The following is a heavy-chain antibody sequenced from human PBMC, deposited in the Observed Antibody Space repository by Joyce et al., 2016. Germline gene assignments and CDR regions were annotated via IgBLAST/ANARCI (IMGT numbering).Heavy chain of an antibody. Sequence: EVQVAEYGGGLVKPGGSLRLSCAASGFTFNVAWMTWVRQAPGKGLEWVGRSKSKTSGKTTDYAAPVKGRFTISRDDSKNTGSLQMNGLRTEDTAVYFCAADVAEVGFGELDHWGQGTLVTVSS. D-gene: IGHD3-10*01. CDR2: SKSKTSGKTT. CDR1: GFTFNVAW. CDR3: AADVAEVGFGELDH. V-gene: IGHV3-15*01. J-gene: IGHJ4*02.